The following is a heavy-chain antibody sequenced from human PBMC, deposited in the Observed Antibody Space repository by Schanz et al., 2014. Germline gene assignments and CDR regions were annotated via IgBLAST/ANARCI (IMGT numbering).Heavy chain of an antibody. CDR1: GGSISSGTYY. Sequence: QVQLQESGPGLVKPSQTLSLSCSVSGGSISSGTYYWNWIRQPAGKGLEWIGRIYSSGSINYNPSLKSRVTISIDSSKNQFSLNVTSVTAADTAVYYCATVSLSWFYFNYWGQGALXTVSS. V-gene: IGHV4-61*02. CDR2: IYSSGSI. J-gene: IGHJ4*02. CDR3: ATVSLSWFYFNY. D-gene: IGHD6-13*01.